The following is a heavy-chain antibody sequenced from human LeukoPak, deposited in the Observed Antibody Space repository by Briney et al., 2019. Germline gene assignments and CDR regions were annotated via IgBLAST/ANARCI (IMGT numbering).Heavy chain of an antibody. Sequence: GGSLRLSCAASGFTVSSNYMSWVRQAPRKGLEWVSVIYSGSSSTYYTDSVKGRFTISRHNSKNTLYLQMNSLRAEDTAVYYCARVGSDWYDFDYWGQGTLVTVSS. J-gene: IGHJ4*02. V-gene: IGHV3-53*04. CDR1: GFTVSSNY. CDR2: IYSGSSST. CDR3: ARVGSDWYDFDY. D-gene: IGHD6-19*01.